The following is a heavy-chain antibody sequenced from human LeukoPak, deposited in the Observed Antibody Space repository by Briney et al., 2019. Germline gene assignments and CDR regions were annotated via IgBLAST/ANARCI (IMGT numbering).Heavy chain of an antibody. V-gene: IGHV3-48*03. CDR2: ISGSGNTI. CDR3: VSRAYRGEFDI. Sequence: PGGSLRLSCAASGFTFSSYEMNWVRQAPGKGREWVSYISGSGNTIDYADSVKGHFTISRDNAKNSLYLQMNSLRAEDTAVYYCVSRAYRGEFDIWGQGTMVTVSS. D-gene: IGHD1-26*01. J-gene: IGHJ3*02. CDR1: GFTFSSYE.